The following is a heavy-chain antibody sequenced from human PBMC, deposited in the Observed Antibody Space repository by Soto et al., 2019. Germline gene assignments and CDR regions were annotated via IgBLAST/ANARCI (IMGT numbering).Heavy chain of an antibody. CDR1: GGSFSGYY. CDR3: ARGRYIVPNWFDP. CDR2: INHSGST. D-gene: IGHD3-9*01. Sequence: SETLSLTCAVYGGSFSGYYWSWIRQPPGKGLEWIGEINHSGSTNYNPSLKSRVTISVDTSKNQFSLKLSSVTAADTAVYYCARGRYIVPNWFDPWGQGTLVTVSS. V-gene: IGHV4-34*01. J-gene: IGHJ5*02.